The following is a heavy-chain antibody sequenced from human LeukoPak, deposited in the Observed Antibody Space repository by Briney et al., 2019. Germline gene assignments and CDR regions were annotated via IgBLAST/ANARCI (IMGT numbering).Heavy chain of an antibody. CDR3: ARDRGGSYSSVDY. D-gene: IGHD1-26*01. CDR2: ISSSSSTI. Sequence: GGSLRLSCAASGFTFSTYSLNWVRQAPGKGLEWVSYISSSSSTIYYADSVKGRFTISRDNAKNSLYLQMNSLRAEDTAVYYCARDRGGSYSSVDYWGQGTLVTVSS. CDR1: GFTFSTYS. V-gene: IGHV3-48*01. J-gene: IGHJ4*02.